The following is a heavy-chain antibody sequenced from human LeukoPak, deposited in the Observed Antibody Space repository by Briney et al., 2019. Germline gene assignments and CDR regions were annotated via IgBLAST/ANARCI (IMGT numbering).Heavy chain of an antibody. Sequence: SETLSLTCAVSGGSFSGYYWSWIRQPSGKGLEWIGEINHSVSTKYNPSLKSRATISVDTSKHQFSLNLPSVTGADTAVYYCAGHGATWRYWGQGTLVTVSS. J-gene: IGHJ4*02. CDR2: INHSVST. V-gene: IGHV4-34*01. D-gene: IGHD4/OR15-4a*01. CDR1: GGSFSGYY. CDR3: AGHGATWRY.